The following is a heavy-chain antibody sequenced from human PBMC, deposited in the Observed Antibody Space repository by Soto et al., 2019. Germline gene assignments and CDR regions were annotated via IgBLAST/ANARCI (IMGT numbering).Heavy chain of an antibody. CDR2: VYHSGNT. J-gene: IGHJ4*02. CDR3: ARQIWFGESDY. Sequence: SETLSLTCAVSGDSISSDKWWSWVRQPPGKGLEWIGEVYHSGNTNYNPSLKSRVIISVDKSKNQFSLKLSSVTAADTAVYYCARQIWFGESDYWGQGTLVTVSS. D-gene: IGHD3-10*01. CDR1: GDSISSDKW. V-gene: IGHV4-4*02.